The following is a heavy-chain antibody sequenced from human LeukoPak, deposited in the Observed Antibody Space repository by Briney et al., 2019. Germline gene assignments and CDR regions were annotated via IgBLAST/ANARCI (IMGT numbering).Heavy chain of an antibody. CDR1: GFTLSTYT. V-gene: IGHV3-48*02. CDR2: ISSSSSNI. CDR3: AREYSSSSGRAFDI. D-gene: IGHD6-6*01. Sequence: GGSLRLSCAASGFTLSTYTMNWVRQAPGKGLQWFSYISSSSSNIYYADSVKGRFTISRDNAKNSLYLQMNSLRDEDTAVYYCAREYSSSSGRAFDIWGQGTMVTVPS. J-gene: IGHJ3*02.